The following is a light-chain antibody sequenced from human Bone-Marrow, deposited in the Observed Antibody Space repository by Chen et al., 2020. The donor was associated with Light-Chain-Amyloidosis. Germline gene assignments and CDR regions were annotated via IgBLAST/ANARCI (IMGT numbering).Light chain of an antibody. Sequence: QSALTQPASVSGSPGQSINISCTGTSSDVGGDNHVSWYQQHPDKAPKLIIYEVTNRPSWVPDRFSGSKSDNTASLTISGLQTEDEADYFCSSYTITNTLVFGSGTRVTVL. CDR3: SSYTITNTLV. J-gene: IGLJ1*01. CDR1: SSDVGGDNH. V-gene: IGLV2-14*01. CDR2: EVT.